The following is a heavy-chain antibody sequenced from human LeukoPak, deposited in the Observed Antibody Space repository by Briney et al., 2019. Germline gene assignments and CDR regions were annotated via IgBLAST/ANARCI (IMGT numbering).Heavy chain of an antibody. D-gene: IGHD3-22*01. V-gene: IGHV4-34*01. CDR1: GGSISSYY. CDR3: ATSGYYRTVDY. Sequence: SSETLSLTCTVSGGSISSYYWSWIRQPPGKGLEWIGEINHSGSTNYNPSLKSRVTISVDTSKNQFSLKLSSVTAADTAVYYCATSGYYRTVDYWGQGTLVTVSS. J-gene: IGHJ4*02. CDR2: INHSGST.